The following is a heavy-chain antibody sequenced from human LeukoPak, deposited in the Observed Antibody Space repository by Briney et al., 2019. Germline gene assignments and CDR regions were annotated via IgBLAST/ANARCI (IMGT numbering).Heavy chain of an antibody. V-gene: IGHV4-39*01. D-gene: IGHD2-2*01. CDR1: GGSISSSSYY. Sequence: PSETLSLTCTVSGGSISSSSYYWGWIRQPPGKRLEWIGSIYYSGSTYYNPSLKSRVTISVDTSKNQFSLKLCSVTAADTAVYYCARQGVVPAAMFDYWGQGTLVTVSS. J-gene: IGHJ4*02. CDR2: IYYSGST. CDR3: ARQGVVPAAMFDY.